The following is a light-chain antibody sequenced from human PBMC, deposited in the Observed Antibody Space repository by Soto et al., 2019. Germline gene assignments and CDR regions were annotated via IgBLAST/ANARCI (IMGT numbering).Light chain of an antibody. V-gene: IGKV3-15*01. Sequence: EIVMTQSPATLSVSPGERATLSCRASQSVGSSLAWYQQEPGQAPRLLIYGASTRATGIPARFSGSGSGTEFTLTISSLQSEDFAVYFCQQYKNWPPITFGKGTRLAIK. CDR1: QSVGSS. CDR2: GAS. CDR3: QQYKNWPPIT. J-gene: IGKJ5*01.